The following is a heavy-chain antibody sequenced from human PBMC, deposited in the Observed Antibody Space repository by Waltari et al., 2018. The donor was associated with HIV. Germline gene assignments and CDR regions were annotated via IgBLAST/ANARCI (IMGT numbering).Heavy chain of an antibody. V-gene: IGHV3-21*01. CDR2: ISSSSIYI. D-gene: IGHD3-22*01. CDR1: GFTFSTYS. CDR3: ARGKYYYHSSAYHDNLPFDY. Sequence: VQLVESGGGLVKPGGSLRLSCTASGFTFSTYSMNWVRQAPGKGLEWVSFISSSSIYIYYADSVKGRFTISRDNAKNSLYLQMNSLRAEDTAVYYCARGKYYYHSSAYHDNLPFDYWGQGTLVTVSS. J-gene: IGHJ4*02.